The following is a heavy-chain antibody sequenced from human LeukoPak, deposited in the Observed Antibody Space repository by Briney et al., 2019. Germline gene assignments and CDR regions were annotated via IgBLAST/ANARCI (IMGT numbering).Heavy chain of an antibody. CDR1: GFTFSSYS. J-gene: IGHJ4*02. CDR3: ARDNSRLRAYYFDY. CDR2: ISSSSSYI. Sequence: GGSLRLSCAASGFTFSSYSMNWVRQAPGKGLEWVSSISSSSSYIYYADSVKGRFTISRDNAKNSLYLQMNSLRAEDTAVYYCARDNSRLRAYYFDYWGQGTLVTVSS. V-gene: IGHV3-21*01. D-gene: IGHD4-17*01.